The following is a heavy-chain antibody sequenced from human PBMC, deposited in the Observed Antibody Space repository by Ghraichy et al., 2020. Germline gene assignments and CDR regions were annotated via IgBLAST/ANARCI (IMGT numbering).Heavy chain of an antibody. J-gene: IGHJ6*02. D-gene: IGHD1-26*01. V-gene: IGHV4-4*07. CDR2: IYTSGST. CDR1: GGSISSYY. Sequence: ETLSLTYTVSGGSISSYYWSWIRQPAGKGLEWIGRIYTSGSTNYNPSLKSRVTMSVDTSKNQFSLKLSSVTAADTAVYYCARDRKVGANYYYYGMDVWGQGTTVTVSS. CDR3: ARDRKVGANYYYYGMDV.